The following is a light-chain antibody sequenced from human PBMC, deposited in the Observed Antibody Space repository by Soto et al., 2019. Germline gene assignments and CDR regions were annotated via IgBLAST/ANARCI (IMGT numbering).Light chain of an antibody. Sequence: HSPATLSLSARESSTPSSTSIQSVSSYLAWYQQKPGQAPRLLIYDASNRATGIPARFSGSGSGTDFTLTISSLEPEDFAVYYCQQRSNWPPGVTFGQGTLLEVK. J-gene: IGKJ5*01. CDR1: QSVSSY. CDR3: QQRSNWPPGVT. V-gene: IGKV3-11*01. CDR2: DAS.